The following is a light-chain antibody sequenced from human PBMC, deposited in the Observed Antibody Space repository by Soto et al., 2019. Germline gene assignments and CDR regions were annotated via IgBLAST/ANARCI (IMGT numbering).Light chain of an antibody. CDR3: QQTYTTPEIT. V-gene: IGKV1-39*01. CDR1: QGISTY. J-gene: IGKJ5*01. Sequence: DIQLTQCPSFLSASLGYIFTMTFRSSQGISTYLAWYQLKPGKAPNLLMYGASYLKSGVPTRFSGSGSGTDFTLTISSLQPEDFAIYYCQQTYTTPEITFGQGTRLEIK. CDR2: GAS.